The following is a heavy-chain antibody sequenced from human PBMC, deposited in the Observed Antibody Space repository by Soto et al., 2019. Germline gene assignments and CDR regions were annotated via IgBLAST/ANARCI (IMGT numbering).Heavy chain of an antibody. Sequence: SETLSLTCTVSGGSISSSSYYWGWIRQPPGKGLEWIGNIYYSGSTYYNPSLKSRVTISVDTSKNQFSLKLSSVTAADTAVYYCARERPDGARLDPWGQGTLVTVSS. CDR3: ARERPDGARLDP. CDR2: IYYSGST. V-gene: IGHV4-39*02. D-gene: IGHD6-6*01. J-gene: IGHJ5*02. CDR1: GGSISSSSYY.